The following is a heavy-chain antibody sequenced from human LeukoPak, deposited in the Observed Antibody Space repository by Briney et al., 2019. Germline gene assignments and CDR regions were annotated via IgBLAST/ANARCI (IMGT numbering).Heavy chain of an antibody. V-gene: IGHV1-69*04. D-gene: IGHD6-19*01. J-gene: IGHJ4*02. Sequence: ASVKVSCKASGGTFSSYAISWVRQAPGQGLGWMGRIIPILGIANYAQKFQGRVTITADKSTSTAYMELSSLRSEDTAVYYCARGEEQWLVLDYWGQGTLVTVSS. CDR2: IIPILGIA. CDR1: GGTFSSYA. CDR3: ARGEEQWLVLDY.